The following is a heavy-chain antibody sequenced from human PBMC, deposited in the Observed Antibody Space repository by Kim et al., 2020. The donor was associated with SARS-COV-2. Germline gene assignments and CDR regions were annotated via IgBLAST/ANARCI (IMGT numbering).Heavy chain of an antibody. J-gene: IGHJ4*02. V-gene: IGHV4-39*01. CDR1: GGSISSSSYY. D-gene: IGHD4-17*01. CDR2: IYYSGST. CDR3: AIADYGVPFDY. Sequence: SETLSLTCTVSGGSISSSSYYWGWIRQPPGKGLEWIGSIYYSGSTYYNPSLKSRVTISVDTSKNQFSLKLSSVTAADTAVYYCAIADYGVPFDYWGQGTLVTVSS.